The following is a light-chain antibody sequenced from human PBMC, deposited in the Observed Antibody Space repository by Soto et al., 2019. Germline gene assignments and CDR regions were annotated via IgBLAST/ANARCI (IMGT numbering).Light chain of an antibody. CDR1: QSVSTY. CDR2: HAS. J-gene: IGKJ4*01. V-gene: IGKV3-15*01. CDR3: QQYNLWPLT. Sequence: EVVMTPSPATLSVSPGERATLSCRASQSVSTYLAWYQQKPGQAPRLLIYHASTRATGIPARFTGSGSGTEFTLSISSLQSEDVAVFYCQQYNLWPLTFGGGTKVEIK.